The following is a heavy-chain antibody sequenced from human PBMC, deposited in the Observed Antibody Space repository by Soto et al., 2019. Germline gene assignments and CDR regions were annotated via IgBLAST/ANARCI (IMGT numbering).Heavy chain of an antibody. CDR1: GFTFSNFG. V-gene: IGHV3-48*01. CDR2: ISSSSTTI. CDR3: ATSFITTIGTTA. J-gene: IGHJ4*02. Sequence: EVQLVESGGGLVQPGGSLRLPCEASGFTFSNFGINWVRQAPGKGLEWVSHISSSSTTIYYAESVKGRFTISRDNAKNSLYLQMSSLRGEDTAVYYCATSFITTIGTTAWGQGTLVTVSS. D-gene: IGHD1-1*01.